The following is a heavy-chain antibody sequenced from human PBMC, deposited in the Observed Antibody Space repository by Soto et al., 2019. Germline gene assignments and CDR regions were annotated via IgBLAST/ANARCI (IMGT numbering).Heavy chain of an antibody. Sequence: PSETLSLTCTPSGGCISSSSYYWGWIRQPPGKGLEWIGSIYYSVSTYYNPSLKSRVTISVDTSKNPFSLKLSYVTAAETPVYYCANLGNVDTAMVDWGMYYGMEVWGQGTTVTVS. J-gene: IGHJ6*02. V-gene: IGHV4-39*01. D-gene: IGHD5-18*01. CDR2: IYYSVST. CDR1: GGCISSSSYY. CDR3: ANLGNVDTAMVDWGMYYGMEV.